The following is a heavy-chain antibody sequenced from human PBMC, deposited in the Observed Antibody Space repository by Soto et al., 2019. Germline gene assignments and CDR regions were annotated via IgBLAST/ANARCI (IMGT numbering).Heavy chain of an antibody. CDR1: GFTFSSYG. V-gene: IGHV3-30*18. CDR3: AKGGSGSYRLVFFDY. D-gene: IGHD3-10*01. J-gene: IGHJ4*02. Sequence: QVQLVESGGGVVQPGRSLRLSCAASGFTFSSYGMHWVRQALGKGLEWVAVISYDGSNKYYADSVKGRFTISRDNSKNTLYLQMNSLRAEDTAVYYCAKGGSGSYRLVFFDYWGQGTLVTVSS. CDR2: ISYDGSNK.